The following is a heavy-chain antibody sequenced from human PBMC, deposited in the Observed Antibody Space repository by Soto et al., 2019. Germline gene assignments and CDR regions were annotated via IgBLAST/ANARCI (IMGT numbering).Heavy chain of an antibody. CDR3: ARYYGEYNQVDP. J-gene: IGHJ5*02. V-gene: IGHV4-31*03. CDR1: GDSISSGGYY. Sequence: QVQLQESGPGLVTPSQTLSLTCTVSGDSISSGGYYWSWIRQLPGKGLEWIGYIFNDGTSYYTPSLRGRPTISVDTSKNQFSLKLSSVTAADTAVYYCARYYGEYNQVDPWGQGTLVTVSS. D-gene: IGHD4-17*01. CDR2: IFNDGTS.